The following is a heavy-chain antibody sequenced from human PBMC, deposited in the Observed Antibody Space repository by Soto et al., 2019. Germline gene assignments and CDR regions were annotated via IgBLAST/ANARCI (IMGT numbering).Heavy chain of an antibody. J-gene: IGHJ6*02. Sequence: SESLDLTFNVSGGSISSGDYYWTWIRLSPGKGLEWIGYIYYTGRTFYSPSVKSRVTISLDTSENHFSLDMNSVTAADTAVYFCARVSGHNTGYYSVYFMDVWGQGNTVT. CDR1: GGSISSGDYY. V-gene: IGHV4-30-4*01. CDR2: IYYTGRT. CDR3: ARVSGHNTGYYSVYFMDV. D-gene: IGHD5-18*01.